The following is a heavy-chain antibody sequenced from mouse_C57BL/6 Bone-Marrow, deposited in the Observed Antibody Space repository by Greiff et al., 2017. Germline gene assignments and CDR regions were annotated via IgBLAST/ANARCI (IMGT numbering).Heavy chain of an antibody. CDR3: ARGRKRNFLYAMDY. CDR2: IFPGSGST. J-gene: IGHJ4*01. V-gene: IGHV1-56*01. Sequence: QVQLQQSGPELVRPGASVKISCTAPGYTFTSHWMQWVRQRPGQGLEWIGEIFPGSGSTYYNEKFKGKATLTVDTSSSTAYMQLSSLTSEDSAVYFCARGRKRNFLYAMDYWGQGTSVTVSS. CDR1: GYTFTSHW.